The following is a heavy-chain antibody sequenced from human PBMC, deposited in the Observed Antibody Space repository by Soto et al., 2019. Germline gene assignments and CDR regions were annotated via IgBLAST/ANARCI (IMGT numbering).Heavy chain of an antibody. CDR3: AKESLTVPLSQFDY. V-gene: IGHV1-18*01. CDR1: VYTFTSYG. D-gene: IGHD4-17*01. Sequence: ASVKVSCTDSVYTFTSYGIIWVRQAPGQGLEWMGWISAYNGNTNYAQKLQGRVTMTTDTSTSTAYMELRSLRAEDTAMYYCAKESLTVPLSQFDYWGQGTLVTVSS. J-gene: IGHJ4*02. CDR2: ISAYNGNT.